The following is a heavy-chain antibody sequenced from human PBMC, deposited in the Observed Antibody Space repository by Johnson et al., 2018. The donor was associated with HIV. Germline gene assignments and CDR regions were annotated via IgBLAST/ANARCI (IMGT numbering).Heavy chain of an antibody. J-gene: IGHJ3*02. CDR1: GFTVSSNY. D-gene: IGHD6-13*01. CDR3: ARDPRSWYEDAFDI. CDR2: INWSGGST. Sequence: VQLVESGGGVVRPGGSLRLSCAASGFTVSSNYMSWVRQAPGKGLEWVSGINWSGGSTGYAGSVQGRFTISRDNAKNSLYLQMDSLRAEDTALYYGARDPRSWYEDAFDIWGQGTMVTVSS. V-gene: IGHV3-20*04.